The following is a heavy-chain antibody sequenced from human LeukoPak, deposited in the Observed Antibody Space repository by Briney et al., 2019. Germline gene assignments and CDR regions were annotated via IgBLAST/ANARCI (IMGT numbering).Heavy chain of an antibody. CDR1: GFTFSSYW. V-gene: IGHV3-30*02. J-gene: IGHJ4*02. D-gene: IGHD2-15*01. CDR2: IRSDGSNK. Sequence: GGSLRLSCAASGFTFSSYWMSWVRQAPGKGLEWVAFIRSDGSNKYYADSVKGRFTISRDNSKNTLYLQMNSLRGEDTAVYYCTNPRIGYWGQGTLVTVSS. CDR3: TNPRIGY.